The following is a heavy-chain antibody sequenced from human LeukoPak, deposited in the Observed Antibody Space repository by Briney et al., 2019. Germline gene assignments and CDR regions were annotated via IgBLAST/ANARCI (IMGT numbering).Heavy chain of an antibody. CDR2: TYYSGST. Sequence: SETLSLTCTVSGGSISSGDYYWSWIRQPPGKGLEWIGYTYYSGSTYYNPSLKSRVTISVDTSKNQFSLKLSSVTAADTAVYYCAREIVGATHAFDIWGQGTMVTVSS. V-gene: IGHV4-30-4*01. CDR1: GGSISSGDYY. J-gene: IGHJ3*02. D-gene: IGHD1-26*01. CDR3: AREIVGATHAFDI.